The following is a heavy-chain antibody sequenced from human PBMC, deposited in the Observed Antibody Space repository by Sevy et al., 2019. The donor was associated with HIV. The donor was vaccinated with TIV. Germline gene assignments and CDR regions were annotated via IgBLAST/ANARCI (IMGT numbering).Heavy chain of an antibody. CDR1: GFTFSSYA. Sequence: GGSLRLSCAVSGFTFSSYAMNWVRQSPGMGLEWVSGISGSGVSTYYADSVKGRFTISRDNSRNTPYLQINSLRAEDTALYYCAKDLAYDNTYLDFWGQGTLVTVSS. V-gene: IGHV3-23*01. J-gene: IGHJ4*02. CDR3: AKDLAYDNTYLDF. D-gene: IGHD3-22*01. CDR2: ISGSGVST.